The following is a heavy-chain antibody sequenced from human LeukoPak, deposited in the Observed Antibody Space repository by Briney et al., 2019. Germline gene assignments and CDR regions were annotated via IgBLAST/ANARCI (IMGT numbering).Heavy chain of an antibody. Sequence: PSETLSLTCTVSGGSISSYYWSWIRQPPGKGLEWIGYIYYSGSTNYNPSLKSRVTISVDTSKNQFSLKLSSVTAADTAVYYCAVGGQLWFETTFDYWGQGTLVTASS. V-gene: IGHV4-59*08. CDR3: AVGGQLWFETTFDY. CDR2: IYYSGST. D-gene: IGHD5-18*01. CDR1: GGSISSYY. J-gene: IGHJ4*02.